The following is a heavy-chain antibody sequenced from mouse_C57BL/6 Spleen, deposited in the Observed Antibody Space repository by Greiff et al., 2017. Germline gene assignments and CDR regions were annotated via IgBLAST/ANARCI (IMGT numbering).Heavy chain of an antibody. CDR2: INPNNGGT. J-gene: IGHJ2*01. CDR1: GYTFTDYY. CDR3: ARSDGYYFFDY. Sequence: EVKLQQSGPELVKPGASVKISCKASGYTFTDYYMNWVKQSHGKSLEWIGDINPNNGGTSYNQKFKGKATLTVDKSSSTAYMELRSLTSEDSAVYYCARSDGYYFFDYWGQGTTLTVSS. D-gene: IGHD2-3*01. V-gene: IGHV1-26*01.